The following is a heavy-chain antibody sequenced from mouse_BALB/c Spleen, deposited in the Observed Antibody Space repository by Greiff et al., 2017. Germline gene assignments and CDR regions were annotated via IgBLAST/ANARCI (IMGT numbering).Heavy chain of an antibody. CDR2: IDPSDSET. Sequence: VQLVESGPQLVRPGASVKISCKASGYSFTSYWMHWVKQRPGQGLEWIGMIDPSDSETRLNQKFKDKATLTVDKSSSTAYMQLSSPTSEDSAVYYCARRDSSGYWFAYWGQGTLVTVSA. J-gene: IGHJ3*01. D-gene: IGHD3-2*01. V-gene: IGHV1S126*01. CDR1: GYSFTSYW. CDR3: ARRDSSGYWFAY.